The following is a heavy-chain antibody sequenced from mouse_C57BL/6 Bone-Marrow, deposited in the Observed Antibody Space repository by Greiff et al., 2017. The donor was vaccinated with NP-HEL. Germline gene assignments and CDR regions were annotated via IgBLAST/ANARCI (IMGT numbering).Heavy chain of an antibody. Sequence: QVQLKQPGAELVKPGASVKMSCKASGYTFTSYWITWVKQRPGQGLEWIGDIYPGSGSTNYNEKFKSKATLTVDTSSSTAYMQLSSLTSEDSAVYYCAREGGYDDPYAMDYWGQGTSVTVSS. CDR3: AREGGYDDPYAMDY. CDR2: IYPGSGST. J-gene: IGHJ4*01. D-gene: IGHD2-2*01. V-gene: IGHV1-55*01. CDR1: GYTFTSYW.